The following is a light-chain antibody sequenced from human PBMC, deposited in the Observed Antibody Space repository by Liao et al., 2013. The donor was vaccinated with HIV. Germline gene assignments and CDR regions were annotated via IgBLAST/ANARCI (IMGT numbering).Light chain of an antibody. V-gene: IGLV3-1*01. J-gene: IGLJ1*01. CDR2: QDN. Sequence: SYELTQPPSVSLSPGQTASITCSGDKLGDKYACWYRQKPGQSPVMVIYQDNKRPSGIPERISGSNSGNTATLTISRVEAGDEADYYCQVWDFGTNYVFGTGTKVTVL. CDR3: QVWDFGTNYV. CDR1: KLGDKY.